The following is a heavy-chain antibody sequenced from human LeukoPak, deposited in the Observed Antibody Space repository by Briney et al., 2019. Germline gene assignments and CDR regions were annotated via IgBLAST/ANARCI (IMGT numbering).Heavy chain of an antibody. CDR1: GFTFSSYT. CDR3: ARRHGDHYNRYGMAV. J-gene: IGHJ6*02. Sequence: PGGSLRLSCAASGFTFSSYTMHWVRQAPGEGLEWVAVISFDGSAKYCADSVKGRFTISRDNSKNMLYLQMNSLRAEDAAVYYCARRHGDHYNRYGMAVWGQGTTVTVSS. V-gene: IGHV3-30-3*01. D-gene: IGHD1-14*01. CDR2: ISFDGSAK.